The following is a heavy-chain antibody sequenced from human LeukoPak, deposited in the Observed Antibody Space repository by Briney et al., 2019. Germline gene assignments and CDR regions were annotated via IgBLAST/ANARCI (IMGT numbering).Heavy chain of an antibody. CDR2: INHSGST. D-gene: IGHD1-7*01. J-gene: IGHJ6*04. CDR3: SRGQRGWNYGRYYYYGMDV. V-gene: IGHV4-34*01. Sequence: PSHTLFLPRATHGRTFSCYYLSWIRQPPGKGLDWIREINHSGSTNHNPSLKSRFYISVDTTKNQFSLKTSSVTAADTTVYYCSRGQRGWNYGRYYYYGMDVWGEGTTVTASS. CDR1: GRTFSCYY.